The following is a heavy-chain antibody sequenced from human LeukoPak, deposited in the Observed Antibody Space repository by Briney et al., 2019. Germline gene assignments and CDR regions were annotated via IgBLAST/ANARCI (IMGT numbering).Heavy chain of an antibody. D-gene: IGHD3-3*01. CDR3: AKVSSGEHTFWSDFSQDKWFDP. J-gene: IGHJ5*02. Sequence: GGSLRLSCAASGFTFKSYAMTWVRQAPGKGLEWVSAIGGGGDKVFYADSVKGRFTISRDNSKQTLFLQMNSLGAADTAVYYCAKVSSGEHTFWSDFSQDKWFDPWGLGTLVTVAS. V-gene: IGHV3-23*01. CDR1: GFTFKSYA. CDR2: IGGGGDKV.